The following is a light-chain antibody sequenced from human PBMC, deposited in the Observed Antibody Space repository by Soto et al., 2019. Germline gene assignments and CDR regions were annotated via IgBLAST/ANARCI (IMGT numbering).Light chain of an antibody. CDR1: QSVSSSY. CDR3: HQYGSSSWT. J-gene: IGKJ1*01. V-gene: IGKV3-20*01. CDR2: GAS. Sequence: DIVLTQSPGTLSFSPGERATLSCRASQSVSSSYLTWYQQKPGQAPRLLTYGASSRATGIPDRFSGSGSGTDFTLTISRLEPEDFAVYYCHQYGSSSWTFGQGTKVDIK.